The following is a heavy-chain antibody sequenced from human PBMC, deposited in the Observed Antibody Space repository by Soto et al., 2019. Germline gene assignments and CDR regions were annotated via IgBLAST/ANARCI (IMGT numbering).Heavy chain of an antibody. V-gene: IGHV3-23*01. D-gene: IGHD3-10*01. J-gene: IGHJ4*02. CDR1: GFRFSSYA. Sequence: PGGSLRLSCAASGFRFSSYAMSWVRQAPGKGLEWVSAIYGTGGNTYYADSVKGRFTISRDNSKSTLYLQVNSLRAEDTAVYYCAKDIAMVRGVIITPSPFDYWGQGSLVTVS. CDR3: AKDIAMVRGVIITPSPFDY. CDR2: IYGTGGNT.